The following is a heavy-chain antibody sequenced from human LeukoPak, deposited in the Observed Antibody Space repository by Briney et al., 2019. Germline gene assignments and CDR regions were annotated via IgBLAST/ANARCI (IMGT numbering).Heavy chain of an antibody. Sequence: SVKVSCKASGGTFSSYAISWVRQAPGQGLEWMGGIIPIFGTANYAQKFQGRVTITADKSTSTAYMELSSLRSEDTAVYYCAREPGLRGYGEYYFDYWGQGTLVTVSS. CDR2: IIPIFGTA. D-gene: IGHD5-12*01. V-gene: IGHV1-69*06. J-gene: IGHJ4*02. CDR1: GGTFSSYA. CDR3: AREPGLRGYGEYYFDY.